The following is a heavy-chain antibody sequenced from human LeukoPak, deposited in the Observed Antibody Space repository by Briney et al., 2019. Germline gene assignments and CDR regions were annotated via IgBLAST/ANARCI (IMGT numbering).Heavy chain of an antibody. V-gene: IGHV1-2*02. D-gene: IGHD3-10*01. Sequence: ASVKVSCKTSGYTFTYYYFHWVRQAPGQGLEWMGWINPNTGDTNYAQKFQGRVTLTRDTSISTAYMNLGSLRSDDTAVYYCARIRGSGAYDSGYSRWDFDYWGQGTLVTVSS. CDR3: ARIRGSGAYDSGYSRWDFDY. CDR1: GYTFTYYY. CDR2: INPNTGDT. J-gene: IGHJ4*02.